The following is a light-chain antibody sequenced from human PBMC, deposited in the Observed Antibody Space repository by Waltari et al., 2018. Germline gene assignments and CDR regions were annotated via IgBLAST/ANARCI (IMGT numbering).Light chain of an antibody. CDR2: EGS. V-gene: IGLV2-23*01. J-gene: IGLJ1*01. CDR3: CSYAGRNIYV. CDR1: SSAVGSYNL. Sequence: QSALTQPASVSGSPGQSVTISCTGSSSAVGSYNLFSWYQQYPGKAPKLILYEGSKRPSGVSSRFSGSRSGNTASLTISGLQTEDEADYHCCSYAGRNIYVFGTGTKVTVL.